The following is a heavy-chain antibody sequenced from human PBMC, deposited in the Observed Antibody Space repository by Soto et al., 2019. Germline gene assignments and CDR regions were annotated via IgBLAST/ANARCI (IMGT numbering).Heavy chain of an antibody. Sequence: QVQLVESGGGVVQPGRSLRLSCAASGFTFSSYGMHWVRQAPGKGLEWVAVISYDGSNKYYADSVKGRFTISRDNSKNTLYLQMNSLRAEDTAVYSCAKIGTVATGRDFDYWGQGTLVTVSS. CDR1: GFTFSSYG. V-gene: IGHV3-30*18. CDR2: ISYDGSNK. J-gene: IGHJ4*02. D-gene: IGHD5-12*01. CDR3: AKIGTVATGRDFDY.